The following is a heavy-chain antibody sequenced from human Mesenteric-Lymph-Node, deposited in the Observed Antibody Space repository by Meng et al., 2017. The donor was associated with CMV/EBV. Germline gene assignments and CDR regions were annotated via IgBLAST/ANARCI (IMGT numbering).Heavy chain of an antibody. CDR3: ARQITMVRGVTAYGMDV. CDR1: GFTVSSNY. Sequence: GESLKISCAASGFTVSSNYMSWVRQAPGKGLEWVSVIYSGGSTYYADSVKGRFTISRDNSKNTLYLQMNSLRAEDTAVYYCARQITMVRGVTAYGMDVWGQGTTVTVSS. J-gene: IGHJ6*02. CDR2: IYSGGST. V-gene: IGHV3-53*01. D-gene: IGHD3-10*01.